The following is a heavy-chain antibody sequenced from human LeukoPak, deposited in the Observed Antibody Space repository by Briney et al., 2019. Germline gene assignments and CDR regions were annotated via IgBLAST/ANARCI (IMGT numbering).Heavy chain of an antibody. V-gene: IGHV4-59*01. J-gene: IGHJ4*02. CDR3: ARARAGGIAARWYYFDY. CDR2: IYYSGST. Sequence: KPSETLSLTCTVSGGSISSYYWSWIRQPPGKGLEWIGYIYYSGSTNYNPSLKSRVTISVDTSKNQFSLKLSSVTAADTAVYYCARARAGGIAARWYYFDYWGQGTLVTVSS. D-gene: IGHD6-6*01. CDR1: GGSISSYY.